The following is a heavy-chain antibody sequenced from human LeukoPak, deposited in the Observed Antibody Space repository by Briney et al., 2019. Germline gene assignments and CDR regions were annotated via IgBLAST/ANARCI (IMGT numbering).Heavy chain of an antibody. J-gene: IGHJ1*01. D-gene: IGHD3-22*01. CDR2: IKDDGSEK. Sequence: GGSLRLSCAGSAFTSSSYWMSWVRQAPGKGPEWVANIKDDGSEKYYLDSVKGRFTISRDNAKNSLYLQMNSLRAEDTALYYCAKGSVYYYDSSGFLVAGYFQHWGQGTLVTVSS. CDR3: AKGSVYYYDSSGFLVAGYFQH. V-gene: IGHV3-7*03. CDR1: AFTSSSYW.